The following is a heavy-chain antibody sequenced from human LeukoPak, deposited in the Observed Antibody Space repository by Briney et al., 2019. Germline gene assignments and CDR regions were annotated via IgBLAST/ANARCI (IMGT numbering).Heavy chain of an antibody. CDR3: ASFPPYMVRTDAFDI. V-gene: IGHV3-21*01. CDR1: GFPLRSYS. D-gene: IGHD3-10*01. J-gene: IGHJ3*02. CDR2: ISRSSAYI. Sequence: GSLRLSLAASGFPLRSYSMNWGRQAPGKGPEWVPSISRSSAYIYYADSVKGRFTISRDNAKNSLYLQMNSLRAEDTAVYYCASFPPYMVRTDAFDIWGQGTMVTVSS.